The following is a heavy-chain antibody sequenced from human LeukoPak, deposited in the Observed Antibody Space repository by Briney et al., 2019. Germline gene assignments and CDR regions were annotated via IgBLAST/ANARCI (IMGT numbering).Heavy chain of an antibody. J-gene: IGHJ4*02. CDR2: ISWNSGSI. Sequence: GGSLRLSCAASGFTFDDYAMHWVRQAPGKGLEWVSGISWNSGSIGYADSVKGRFTISRDNAKNSLYLQMNSLRAEDTALYYCATSSSSSSWRFDYWGQGTLVTVSS. CDR3: ATSSSSSSWRFDY. CDR1: GFTFDDYA. D-gene: IGHD6-6*01. V-gene: IGHV3-9*01.